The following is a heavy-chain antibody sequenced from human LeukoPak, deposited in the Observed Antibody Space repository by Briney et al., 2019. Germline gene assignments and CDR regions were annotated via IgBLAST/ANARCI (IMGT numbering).Heavy chain of an antibody. V-gene: IGHV4-34*01. J-gene: IGHJ4*02. Sequence: SETLSLTCAVSGVSFDDYYWSWVRQTPGKGLEWIGEINHSGYTNDSPSLKSRVTLSIDTSRKQFSLNLRSVTVADTGIYYCTRMTAGHDYWGKGTLVTVSS. CDR2: INHSGYT. D-gene: IGHD2-21*02. CDR3: TRMTAGHDY. CDR1: GVSFDDYY.